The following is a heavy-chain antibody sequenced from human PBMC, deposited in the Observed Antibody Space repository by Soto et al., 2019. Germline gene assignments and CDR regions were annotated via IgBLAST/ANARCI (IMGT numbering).Heavy chain of an antibody. V-gene: IGHV3-21*01. D-gene: IGHD3-10*01. J-gene: IGHJ4*02. CDR1: AFTFGSHT. CDR3: SREVQPGVRREYDY. Sequence: EAHLVESGGGLVKPGGSLRLSCAASAFTFGSHTMNWVRQAPGKGLEWVSSINSGGTRTYYADSVKGRFTISRDNAKNSLYLQMNSLRAEDAAVYYCSREVQPGVRREYDYWGQGALVTVSS. CDR2: INSGGTRT.